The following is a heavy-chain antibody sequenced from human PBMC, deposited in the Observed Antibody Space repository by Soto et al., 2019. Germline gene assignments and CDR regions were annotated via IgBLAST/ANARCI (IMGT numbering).Heavy chain of an antibody. CDR1: GYTFTSYG. D-gene: IGHD3-3*01. V-gene: IGHV1-18*01. Sequence: ASVKVSCKASGYTFTSYGISWVRQAPGQGLEWMGWISAYNGNTNYAQKLQGRVTMTTDTSTSTAYMELRSLRSDDTAVYYCARRYYDFWSGPTNWFDLCGQGTLVTVSS. J-gene: IGHJ5*02. CDR2: ISAYNGNT. CDR3: ARRYYDFWSGPTNWFDL.